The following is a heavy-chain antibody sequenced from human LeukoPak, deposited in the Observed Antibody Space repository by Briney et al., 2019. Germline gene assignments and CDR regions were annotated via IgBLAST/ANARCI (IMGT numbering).Heavy chain of an antibody. D-gene: IGHD6-19*01. CDR2: LSERGDHT. CDR3: AKFRAVGGIDY. J-gene: IGHJ4*02. V-gene: IGHV3-23*01. Sequence: PGRSLRLPCAASGFTYSNYDMRWARQAPGKGLEWVLGLSERGDHTYYADSVEGRLTISRDNSKYTLYLQMNSLRAEDTAVYFCAKFRAVGGIDYWGQGTVVTVCS. CDR1: GFTYSNYD.